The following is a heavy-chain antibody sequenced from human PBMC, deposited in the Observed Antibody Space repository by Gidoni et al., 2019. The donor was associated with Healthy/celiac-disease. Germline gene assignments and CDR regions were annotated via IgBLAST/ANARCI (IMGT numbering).Heavy chain of an antibody. CDR1: GFTVSSNY. Sequence: EVQLVESGGGLIQPGGSLRLSCSASGFTVSSNYMSWVRQAPGKGLEWVSVIYSGGSTYYADSVKGRFTISRDNSKNTLYLKMNSLRAEDTAVYYCARDLHGGNSLDYWGQGTLVTVSS. CDR3: ARDLHGGNSLDY. J-gene: IGHJ4*02. CDR2: IYSGGST. V-gene: IGHV3-53*01. D-gene: IGHD2-21*02.